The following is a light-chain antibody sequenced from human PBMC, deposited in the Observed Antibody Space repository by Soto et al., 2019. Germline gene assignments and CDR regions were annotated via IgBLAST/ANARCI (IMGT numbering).Light chain of an antibody. V-gene: IGKV1-39*01. J-gene: IGKJ4*01. CDR1: QSIITY. CDR2: AAS. CDR3: QQSYTSPVT. Sequence: IEVTQSPSSLSASVGDRVAITCRASQSIITYLAWYQQKPGKAPKLLIYAASSLQSGVPSRFSGGGSGTDFTLTISSLQPEDFGTYYCQQSYTSPVTFGGGTKV.